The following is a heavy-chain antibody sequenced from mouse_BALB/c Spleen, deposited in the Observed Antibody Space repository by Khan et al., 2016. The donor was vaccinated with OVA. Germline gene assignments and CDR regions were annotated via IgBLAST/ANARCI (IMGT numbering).Heavy chain of an antibody. CDR3: ARGYFGNYEFVY. D-gene: IGHD2-1*01. Sequence: QVQLQQPGAELVKPGASVKLSCKTSGYTFTSYWIQWVKQRPGQGLGWIGQIFPRTGTTYYNENFKGKATLTVDTSSSTAYMQVSSLTSEDSAVYFCARGYFGNYEFVYWGQGTLVTVSP. J-gene: IGHJ3*01. CDR2: IFPRTGTT. CDR1: GYTFTSYW. V-gene: IGHV1S132*01.